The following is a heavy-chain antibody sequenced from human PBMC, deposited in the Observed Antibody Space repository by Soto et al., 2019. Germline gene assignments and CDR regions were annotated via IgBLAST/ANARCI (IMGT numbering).Heavy chain of an antibody. CDR3: ARDHSYSSSWYGVANYYYYYGMDV. V-gene: IGHV1-46*01. D-gene: IGHD6-13*01. Sequence: ASVKVSCKASGYTFTSYYMHWVRQAPGQGLEWMGIVNPSGGSTSYAQKFQGRVTMTRDTSTSTVYMELSSLRSEDTAVYYCARDHSYSSSWYGVANYYYYYGMDVWGQGTTVTVSS. CDR1: GYTFTSYY. J-gene: IGHJ6*02. CDR2: VNPSGGST.